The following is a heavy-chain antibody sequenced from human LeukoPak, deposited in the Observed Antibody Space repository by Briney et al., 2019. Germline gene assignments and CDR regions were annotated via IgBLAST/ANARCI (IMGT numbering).Heavy chain of an antibody. CDR1: GLTSSDYW. CDR3: ATSHHISSGQNFDY. V-gene: IGHV3-7*01. CDR2: INQDGSAK. D-gene: IGHD6-25*01. Sequence: GGSMRLSCEASGLTSSDYWMSWVRQAPGKGLEWVANINQDGSAKYYVDSVKGRFTISRDNADSSLYLQMNALRADDTAMYYCATSHHISSGQNFDYWGQGTLVSVSS. J-gene: IGHJ4*02.